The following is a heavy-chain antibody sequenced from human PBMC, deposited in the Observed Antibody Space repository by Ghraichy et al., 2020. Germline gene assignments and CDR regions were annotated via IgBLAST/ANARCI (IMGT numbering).Heavy chain of an antibody. CDR2: IYHSGST. CDR1: GGSISSGGYS. J-gene: IGHJ6*02. V-gene: IGHV4-30-2*01. Sequence: SETLSLTCAVSGGSISSGGYSWSWIRQPPGKGLEWIGYIYHSGSTSYNPSLKSRVTISVDRSKNQFSLKLSSVTAADTAVYYCASYYYGSVSLPLGMDVWGQGTTVTVSS. D-gene: IGHD3-10*01. CDR3: ASYYYGSVSLPLGMDV.